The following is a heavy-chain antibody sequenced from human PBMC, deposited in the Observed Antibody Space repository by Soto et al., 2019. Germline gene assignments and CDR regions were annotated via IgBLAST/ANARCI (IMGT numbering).Heavy chain of an antibody. CDR2: ISYDGSNK. CDR1: GFTFSSYG. J-gene: IGHJ4*02. CDR3: AKAKEGQWLLIDY. Sequence: GGSLRLSCAASGFTFSSYGMHWVRQAPGKGLEWVAVISYDGSNKYYADSVKDRFTISRDNSKNTLYLQMNSLRAEDTAVYYCAKAKEGQWLLIDYWGQGTLVTSPQ. D-gene: IGHD6-19*01. V-gene: IGHV3-30*18.